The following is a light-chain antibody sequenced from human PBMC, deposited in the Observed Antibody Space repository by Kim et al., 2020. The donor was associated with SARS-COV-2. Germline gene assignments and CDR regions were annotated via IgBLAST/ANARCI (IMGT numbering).Light chain of an antibody. CDR1: QSVSSN. CDR2: GAS. J-gene: IGKJ5*01. CDR3: QQYNNWPRIT. V-gene: IGKV3-15*01. Sequence: SPGERATLSCRASQSVSSNLAWYQQKPGQAPRLLIYGASTRANGIPARFSGSGSGTEFTLTISSLQSEDFAVYYCQQYNNWPRITFGQGTRLEIK.